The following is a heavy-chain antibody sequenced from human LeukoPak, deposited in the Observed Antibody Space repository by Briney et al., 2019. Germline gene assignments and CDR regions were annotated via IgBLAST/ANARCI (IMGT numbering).Heavy chain of an antibody. CDR3: ANAGYTSGWYDYYYMDV. D-gene: IGHD6-19*01. J-gene: IGHJ6*03. CDR2: ISSSSSTI. V-gene: IGHV3-48*01. Sequence: SGGSLRLSCAASGFTYSSYSMNWVRQAPGKGLEWVSYISSSSSTIYYPDSVKGRFTISRDNSKNTLYLQMNSLRAEDTAVYYCANAGYTSGWYDYYYMDVWGKGTTITISS. CDR1: GFTYSSYS.